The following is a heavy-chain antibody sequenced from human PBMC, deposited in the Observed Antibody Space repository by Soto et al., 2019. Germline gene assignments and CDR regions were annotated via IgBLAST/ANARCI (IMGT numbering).Heavy chain of an antibody. CDR2: INHSGSN. Sequence: QVQLQQWGAGLLKPSETLSLTCAVYGGSFSGYYWSWIRQPPGKGLEWIGEINHSGSNNYNPSLKSRVTISVDTSKNQFSLKLSSVTAADTAVYYCARGTDDYSNYYYYYMDVWGKGTTVTVSS. V-gene: IGHV4-34*01. D-gene: IGHD4-4*01. J-gene: IGHJ6*03. CDR3: ARGTDDYSNYYYYYMDV. CDR1: GGSFSGYY.